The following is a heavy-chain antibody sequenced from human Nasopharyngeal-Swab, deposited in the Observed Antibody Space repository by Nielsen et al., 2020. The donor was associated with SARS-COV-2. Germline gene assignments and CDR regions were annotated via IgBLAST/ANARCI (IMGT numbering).Heavy chain of an antibody. J-gene: IGHJ3*02. V-gene: IGHV3-11*04. CDR1: GFTFSDYY. Sequence: GRPMRLSGAASGFTFSDYYMSWIRQAPGKGLERVSYISSSGSPIYYADSVKGRFTISRDNAKNALYLQMNSLRAEDTAVYCCAKEEAFDIWGQGTMVTVSS. CDR2: ISSSGSPI. CDR3: AKEEAFDI.